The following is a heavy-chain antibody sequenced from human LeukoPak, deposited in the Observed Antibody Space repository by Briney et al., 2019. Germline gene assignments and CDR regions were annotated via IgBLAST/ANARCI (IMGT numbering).Heavy chain of an antibody. D-gene: IGHD6-13*01. J-gene: IGHJ4*02. CDR3: TREVAGTGGFDY. CDR1: GDSVSSNNAA. CDR2: TYHRSTWYD. V-gene: IGHV6-1*01. Sequence: SQTLSLTCAISGDSVSSNNAAWNWVRQSPSRGLERLGRTYHRSTWYDDYVVSVRSRLTITPDISKNQVSLQLNSVTPEDTAVYYCTREVAGTGGFDYWGQGITVTVSS.